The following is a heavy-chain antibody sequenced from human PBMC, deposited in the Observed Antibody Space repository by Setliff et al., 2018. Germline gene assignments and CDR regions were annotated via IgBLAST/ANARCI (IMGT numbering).Heavy chain of an antibody. Sequence: AASVKVSCKASGYTFTLYYLHWVRQAPGQGLEWMGRINANSGGTNYAQKFQGRVTMTRDTSISTAYMDLSRLRSDDTAVYYCARDRVWGTLDAFDIWGQGTVVTVSS. D-gene: IGHD3-16*01. CDR3: ARDRVWGTLDAFDI. J-gene: IGHJ3*02. V-gene: IGHV1-2*06. CDR1: GYTFTLYY. CDR2: INANSGGT.